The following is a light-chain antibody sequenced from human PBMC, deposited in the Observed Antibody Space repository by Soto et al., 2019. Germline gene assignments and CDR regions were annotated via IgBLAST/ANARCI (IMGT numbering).Light chain of an antibody. CDR2: GAS. J-gene: IGKJ1*01. Sequence: EIVMTQSPATLSVSPGERATLSCRASQSVSSSLAWYQQKPGQAPRLLIYGASTRATDMPGRFSGRGSGTEFTLTISSLQSEDFAVYYCQQYRNWPRTFGQGTKVDI. V-gene: IGKV3-15*01. CDR1: QSVSSS. CDR3: QQYRNWPRT.